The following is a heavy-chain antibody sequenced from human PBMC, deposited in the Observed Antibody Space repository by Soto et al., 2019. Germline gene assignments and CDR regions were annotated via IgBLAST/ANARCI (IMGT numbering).Heavy chain of an antibody. J-gene: IGHJ4*02. D-gene: IGHD6-6*01. CDR3: TRDRPGPQHYFDY. Sequence: GESQKLLCAASGLTFSRDWMHWAREARGRGLVWGSGINTHWSDKIYADSVKGRLTIPGDNAKNMLYLQMHTLRAEDAAVYYCTRDRPGPQHYFDYWGQGNMVTVSS. CDR2: INTHWSDK. V-gene: IGHV3-74*01. CDR1: GLTFSRDW.